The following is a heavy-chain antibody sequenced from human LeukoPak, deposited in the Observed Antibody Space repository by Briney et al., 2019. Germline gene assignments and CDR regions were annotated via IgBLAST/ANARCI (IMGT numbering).Heavy chain of an antibody. V-gene: IGHV4-59*01. J-gene: IGHJ5*02. CDR2: IYYSGST. D-gene: IGHD2-8*01. Sequence: SETLSLTCTVSGGSISSYYWSWIRQPPGKGLEWIGYIYYSGSTNYNPSLKSRVTISVDTSKNQFSLKLSSVTAADTAVYYCARGKMMYATVRWFDPWGQGTLVTVSS. CDR1: GGSISSYY. CDR3: ARGKMMYATVRWFDP.